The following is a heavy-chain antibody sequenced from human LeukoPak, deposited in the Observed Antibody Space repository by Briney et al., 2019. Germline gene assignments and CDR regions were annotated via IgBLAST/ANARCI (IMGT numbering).Heavy chain of an antibody. CDR3: ARLKVGTTHPDY. J-gene: IGHJ4*02. V-gene: IGHV4-39*01. Sequence: SETLSLTCAVSDDSIISSDYYWGWIRQPPGKGLEWIGSRYYSGFIYYNPSVKSRVTISVDTSKNQFSLELTSVTAADTAVYYCARLKVGTTHPDYWGQGTLVTVSS. CDR1: DDSIISSDYY. D-gene: IGHD1-26*01. CDR2: RYYSGFI.